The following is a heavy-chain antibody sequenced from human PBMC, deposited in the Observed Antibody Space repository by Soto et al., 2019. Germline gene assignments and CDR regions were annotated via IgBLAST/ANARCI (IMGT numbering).Heavy chain of an antibody. CDR3: ARETVTTGGGAFDI. D-gene: IGHD4-17*01. Sequence: EVQLVESGGGLIQPGGSLRLSCAASGFTVSSNYMSWVRQTPGEGLEWVSVLYSGGTTYYADSVKGRFTISRDNSKNTLYLKMNSLRAEDTAVYYCARETVTTGGGAFDIWGQGTMVTVSS. CDR2: LYSGGTT. V-gene: IGHV3-53*01. J-gene: IGHJ3*02. CDR1: GFTVSSNY.